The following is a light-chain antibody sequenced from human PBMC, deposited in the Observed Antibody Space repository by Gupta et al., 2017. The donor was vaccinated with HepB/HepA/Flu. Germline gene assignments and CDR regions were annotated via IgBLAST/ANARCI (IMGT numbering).Light chain of an antibody. J-gene: IGLJ3*02. CDR1: SGHSTYA. V-gene: IGLV4-69*01. CDR2: LDYDGSH. CDR3: HTWGTGIQGV. Sequence: QLVLTQSPSASASLGPSVKLTCTLSSGHSTYAIAWHQLQQEKGPRFLMKLDYDGSHTKGDGIPDRFSGSSSGAARSLTISSLQSDDEADYYCHTWGTGIQGVFGGGTKLTVL.